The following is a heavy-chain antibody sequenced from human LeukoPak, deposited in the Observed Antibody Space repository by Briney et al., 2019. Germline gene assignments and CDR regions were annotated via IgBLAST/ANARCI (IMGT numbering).Heavy chain of an antibody. V-gene: IGHV1-18*01. CDR1: GFPLNTDG. J-gene: IGHJ5*02. D-gene: IGHD2-15*01. Sequence: ASVKVSCKASGFPLNTDGISWVRQAPGHGLEWMGWISAYDGRTNYAQRFQGRVTLTVDTPTTTVSMELRSLRSDDTAVYYCARDRPFYIGCPRNWADPWGQGTLVTVSP. CDR3: ARDRPFYIGCPRNWADP. CDR2: ISAYDGRT.